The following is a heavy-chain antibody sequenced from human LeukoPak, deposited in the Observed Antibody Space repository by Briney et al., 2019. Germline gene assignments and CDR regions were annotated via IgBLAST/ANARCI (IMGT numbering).Heavy chain of an antibody. CDR3: ARIVDYYGLGTYG. J-gene: IGHJ1*01. Sequence: GGSLRLSCSGSGLLFDNYAMHWVRQAPGKGLEWVGLISFDGSTTHYADSVRGGFTISRDNSKSILYLQMDSVTLEDTAVYYCARIVDYYGLGTYGWGQGILVTVSS. D-gene: IGHD3-10*01. V-gene: IGHV3-30-3*01. CDR1: GLLFDNYA. CDR2: ISFDGSTT.